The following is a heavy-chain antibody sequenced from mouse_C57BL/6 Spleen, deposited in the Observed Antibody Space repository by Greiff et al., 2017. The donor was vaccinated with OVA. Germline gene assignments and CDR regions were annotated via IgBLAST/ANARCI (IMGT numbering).Heavy chain of an antibody. V-gene: IGHV1-74*01. D-gene: IGHD3-2*02. J-gene: IGHJ3*01. CDR3: AIEGDSSGYTY. Sequence: VKLQQPGAELVKPGASVKVSCKASGYTFTSYWMHWVKQRPGQGLEWIGRIHPSDSDTNYNQKFKGKATLTVDKSSSTAYMQLSSLTSEDSAVYYCAIEGDSSGYTYWGQGTLVTVSA. CDR2: IHPSDSDT. CDR1: GYTFTSYW.